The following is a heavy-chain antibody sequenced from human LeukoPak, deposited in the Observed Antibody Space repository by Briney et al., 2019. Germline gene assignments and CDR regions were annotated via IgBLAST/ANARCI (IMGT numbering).Heavy chain of an antibody. CDR2: IIPILGIA. V-gene: IGHV1-69*04. CDR3: ARDEKWLIDY. D-gene: IGHD5-12*01. CDR1: GGTFSSYA. Sequence: GSSVKVSCKASGGTFSSYAISWVRQAPGQGLEWMGRIIPILGIANYAQNFQGRVTMTTDISTSTAYMEVRSLRSDDTAVYYCARDEKWLIDYWGQGTLVTVSS. J-gene: IGHJ4*02.